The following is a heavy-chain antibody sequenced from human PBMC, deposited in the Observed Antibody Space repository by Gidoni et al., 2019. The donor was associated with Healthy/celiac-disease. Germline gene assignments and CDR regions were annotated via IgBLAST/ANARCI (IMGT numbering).Heavy chain of an antibody. Sequence: QVQLQQWGAGLVKPSETLSLTCAVYGGSLSGYYWSWIRQPPGKGLEWIGEINHSGSNNYNPSLKSRVTISVDTSKNQFALKLSSVTAADTAVYYWARVNFVGYCSSTSCYRSKNGDYWGQGTLVTVSS. J-gene: IGHJ4*02. CDR3: ARVNFVGYCSSTSCYRSKNGDY. CDR1: GGSLSGYY. CDR2: INHSGSN. D-gene: IGHD2-2*01. V-gene: IGHV4-34*01.